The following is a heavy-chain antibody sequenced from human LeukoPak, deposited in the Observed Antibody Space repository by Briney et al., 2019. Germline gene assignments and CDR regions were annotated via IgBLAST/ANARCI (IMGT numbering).Heavy chain of an antibody. D-gene: IGHD3-10*01. CDR3: TRLDYGSGAPDY. V-gene: IGHV4-59*08. CDR2: IYYSGST. J-gene: IGHJ4*02. Sequence: SETLSLTYTVSGGSISSYYWSWIRQPPGKGLEWIGYIYYSGSTNYNPSLKSRVTISVDTSKNQFSLKLSSVTAADTAVYYCTRLDYGSGAPDYWGQGTLVTVSS. CDR1: GGSISSYY.